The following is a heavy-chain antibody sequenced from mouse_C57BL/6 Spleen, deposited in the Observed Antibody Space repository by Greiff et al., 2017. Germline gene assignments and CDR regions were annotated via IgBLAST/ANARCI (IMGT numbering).Heavy chain of an antibody. J-gene: IGHJ1*03. D-gene: IGHD1-1*01. CDR1: GFSFNTYA. CDR3: VAITTVVARNWYFDV. CDR2: IRSKSNNYAT. V-gene: IGHV10-1*01. Sequence: EVQLVESGGGLVQPKGSLKLSCAASGFSFNTYAMNWVRQAPGKGLEWVARIRSKSNNYATYYADSVKDRFTISRDDSESMLYLQMNNLKTEDTAMYYCVAITTVVARNWYFDVWGTGTTVTVSS.